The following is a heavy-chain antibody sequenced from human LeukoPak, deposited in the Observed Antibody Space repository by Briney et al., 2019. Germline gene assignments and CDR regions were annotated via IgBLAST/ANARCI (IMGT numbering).Heavy chain of an antibody. D-gene: IGHD5-24*01. CDR3: ARTSWLQSSFYSEY. CDR2: IYFSGST. J-gene: IGHJ4*02. V-gene: IGHV4-59*08. Sequence: SETLSLTCTVSGASISIHYWSWIRQPPGKGLDWIGDIYFSGSTNYNPSLKSRVTISVDTSKNQFSLKLSSVTAADTAVYYCARTSWLQSSFYSEYWGQGALVTVSS. CDR1: GASISIHY.